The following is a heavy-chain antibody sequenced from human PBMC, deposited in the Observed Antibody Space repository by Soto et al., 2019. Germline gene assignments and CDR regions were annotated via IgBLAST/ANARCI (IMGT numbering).Heavy chain of an antibody. J-gene: IGHJ4*02. V-gene: IGHV4-31*03. CDR2: IFYSGST. CDR1: GGSISSGGYS. Sequence: QVQLQESGPGLVKPSQTLSLTCTVSGGSISSGGYSWSLIRQQPGKGLEWIGYIFYSGSTSYNPSLKSRVTISVDTSKNQFSLKVSSVTAADPAVYYCARGVLHWGQGTMVTVSS. CDR3: ARGVLH.